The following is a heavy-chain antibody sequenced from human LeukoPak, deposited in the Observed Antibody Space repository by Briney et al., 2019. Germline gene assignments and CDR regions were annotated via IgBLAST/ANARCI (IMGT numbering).Heavy chain of an antibody. CDR3: ARGMYSSRREGWFDP. CDR1: GHTFTSYD. V-gene: IGHV1-8*01. CDR2: MNPNSGNT. J-gene: IGHJ5*02. Sequence: ASVKVSCKASGHTFTSYDINWVRQATGQGLEWMGWMNPNSGNTGYAQKFQGRVTMTRNTSISTAYMELSSLRSEDTAVYYCARGMYSSRREGWFDPWGQGTLVTVSS. D-gene: IGHD6-13*01.